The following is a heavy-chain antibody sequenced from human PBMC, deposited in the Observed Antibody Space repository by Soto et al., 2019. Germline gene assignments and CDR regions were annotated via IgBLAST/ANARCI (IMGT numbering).Heavy chain of an antibody. CDR1: GGSISTSGYS. CDR3: ARQAREGLTGYYFDF. J-gene: IGHJ4*02. CDR2: IFHRGST. V-gene: IGHV4-30-2*01. Sequence: LQLQESGSGLVKPSQTLSLTCAVSGGSISTSGYSWSWIRQPPGKGLEWIGYIFHRGSTWYSPSLKSRVTMSVDKSTNQFSLNLTSVTAADTAVYYCARQAREGLTGYYFDFWGQGTLVTVSS.